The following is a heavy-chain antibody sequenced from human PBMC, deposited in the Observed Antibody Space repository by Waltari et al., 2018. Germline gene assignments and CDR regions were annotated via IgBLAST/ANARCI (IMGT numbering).Heavy chain of an antibody. Sequence: QAQLQESGPGLVKPSETLSLTCIVTGGSIISSAYYWAWIRQPPGKGLEWLACLFYGVTTYDNPSLESRGTISGDASNNQFAVKLSSVTAADTAVYYCARQRYYSASSGPRGWRFDYWGQGALVTVSS. V-gene: IGHV4-39*01. J-gene: IGHJ4*02. CDR2: LFYGVTT. CDR3: ARQRYYSASSGPRGWRFDY. CDR1: GGSIISSAYY. D-gene: IGHD3-22*01.